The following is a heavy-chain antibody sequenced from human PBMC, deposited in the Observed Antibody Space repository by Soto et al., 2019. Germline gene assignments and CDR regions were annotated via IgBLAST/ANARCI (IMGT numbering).Heavy chain of an antibody. J-gene: IGHJ4*02. D-gene: IGHD6-13*01. CDR1: GFTFSSYA. CDR3: AKGTSSWPYFYDY. CDR2: FSGSGSNT. Sequence: EVQLLESGGGLVQPGGSLRLSCAASGFTFSSYAMTWVRQAPGKGLEWVSSFSGSGSNTYYADSVKGRFTISRDNSKNTLYLQMNSRIAEDTAVYSCAKGTSSWPYFYDYWGQGTLVTVSS. V-gene: IGHV3-23*01.